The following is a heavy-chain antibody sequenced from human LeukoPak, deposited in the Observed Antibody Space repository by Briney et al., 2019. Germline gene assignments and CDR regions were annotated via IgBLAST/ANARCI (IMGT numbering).Heavy chain of an antibody. Sequence: GGSLRLSCAASGYTFSMYAMSWVRQAPGKGLQWVSHISASGGAIYYADSVRGRFTASTDNSMSAVYMQRNNLRPDDSAIYYCAKMRRGWGLFDSWGQGILVTVSS. CDR3: AKMRRGWGLFDS. D-gene: IGHD6-19*01. V-gene: IGHV3-23*01. CDR2: ISASGGAI. CDR1: GYTFSMYA. J-gene: IGHJ4*02.